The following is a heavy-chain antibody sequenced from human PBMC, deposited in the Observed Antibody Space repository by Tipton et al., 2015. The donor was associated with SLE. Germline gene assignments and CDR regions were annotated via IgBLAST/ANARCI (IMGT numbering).Heavy chain of an antibody. CDR3: ARDYYDSRGYTLFDY. Sequence: TLSLTCTVSGGSISPYYWSWIRQPPGKGLEWIGYIYYSGSTNYNPSLKSRVTISVDRSKNQMSLKLSSVTAADTAVYYCARDYYDSRGYTLFDYWGQGALVTVSS. D-gene: IGHD3-22*01. V-gene: IGHV4-59*01. CDR2: IYYSGST. CDR1: GGSISPYY. J-gene: IGHJ4*02.